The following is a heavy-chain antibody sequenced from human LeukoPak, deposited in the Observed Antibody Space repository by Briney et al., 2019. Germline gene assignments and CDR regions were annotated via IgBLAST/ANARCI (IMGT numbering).Heavy chain of an antibody. J-gene: IGHJ4*02. V-gene: IGHV3-74*01. CDR2: INSDGSST. CDR1: GFTFSSHW. Sequence: GGSLRLSCAASGFTFSSHWMHWVRQAPGKGLVWVSRINSDGSSTSYADSVKGRFTISRDNAKNSLYLQMNSLRAEDTAVYYCARDLSRSFSMIRGLIQHREFDFWGRGTLVTVSS. D-gene: IGHD3-10*01. CDR3: ARDLSRSFSMIRGLIQHREFDF.